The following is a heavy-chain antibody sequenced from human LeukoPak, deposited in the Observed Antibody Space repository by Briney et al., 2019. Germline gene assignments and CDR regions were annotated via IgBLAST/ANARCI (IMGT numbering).Heavy chain of an antibody. Sequence: ASVTVSCKASGYTFTSYYMHWVRQAPGQGLEWMGIINPSGGSTSYAQKFQGRVTMTRDTSTSTVYMELSSLRSEDTAVYYCAREVFFGYLEYYFDYWGQGTLVTVSS. V-gene: IGHV1-46*01. CDR1: GYTFTSYY. J-gene: IGHJ4*02. D-gene: IGHD3-3*01. CDR2: INPSGGST. CDR3: AREVFFGYLEYYFDY.